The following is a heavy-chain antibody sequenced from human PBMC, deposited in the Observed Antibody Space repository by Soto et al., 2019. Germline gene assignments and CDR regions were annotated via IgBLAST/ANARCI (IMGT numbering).Heavy chain of an antibody. CDR1: GGSFSGYY. Sequence: SETLSLTCAVYGGSFSGYYWSWIRQPPGKGLEWIGEINHSGSTNHNPSLKSRVTISVDTSKNQFSLKLSSVTAADTAVYYCARKGAYSSGWFTTKPSVGDSSGNYYFDYWGQGTLVTSPQ. CDR2: INHSGST. CDR3: ARKGAYSSGWFTTKPSVGDSSGNYYFDY. J-gene: IGHJ4*02. V-gene: IGHV4-34*01. D-gene: IGHD6-19*01.